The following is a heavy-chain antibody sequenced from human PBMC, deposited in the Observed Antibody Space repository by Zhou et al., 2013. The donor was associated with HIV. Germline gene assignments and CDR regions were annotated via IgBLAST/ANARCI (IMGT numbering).Heavy chain of an antibody. CDR3: ARGSETTMHVRAPRDFDY. J-gene: IGHJ4*02. Sequence: VHLVQSAAEVRKPGASVKISCKTSGYTFTDYYVHWVRQAPGQGLEWVGIINPSRGSTSNSQKFQGRVTMTRDTSTRTLYMEVSSLRSEDTAVYFCARGSETTMHVRAPRDFDYWGQGTLVTVSS. CDR1: GYTFTDYY. CDR2: INPSRGST. V-gene: IGHV1-46*01. D-gene: IGHD4-17*01.